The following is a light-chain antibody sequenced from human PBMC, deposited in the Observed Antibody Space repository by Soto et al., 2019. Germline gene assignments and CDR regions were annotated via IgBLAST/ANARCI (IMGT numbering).Light chain of an antibody. CDR2: GAS. CDR3: QQSNVWPQVN. V-gene: IGKV3D-20*02. Sequence: EILLPQSPGTLSFAPVDRSNRYCLSLQIVSSSYLAWYQQKPGQAPRLLIYGASSRATGIPDRFSGSGSGTDFTLTIRRLEPEDFAVYYCQQSNVWPQVNVGNGKRLEIK. CDR1: QIVSSSY. J-gene: IGKJ5*01.